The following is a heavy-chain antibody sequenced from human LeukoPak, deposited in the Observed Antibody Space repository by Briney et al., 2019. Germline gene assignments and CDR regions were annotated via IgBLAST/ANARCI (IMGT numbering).Heavy chain of an antibody. Sequence: PSETLSLTCNVSGASFDSHYWTWVWQTPDKRLEWIGYYFATGSTDYNPSLKSRVTMSVDRSKNHFFLRLNSVTAADTAVYYCVRTGWELLTTWGPGTLVTVSS. CDR3: VRTGWELLTT. CDR2: YFATGST. V-gene: IGHV4-59*11. J-gene: IGHJ4*02. D-gene: IGHD1-1*01. CDR1: GASFDSHY.